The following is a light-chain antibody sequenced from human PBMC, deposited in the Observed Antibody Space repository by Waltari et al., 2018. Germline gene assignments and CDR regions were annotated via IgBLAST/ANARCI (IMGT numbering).Light chain of an antibody. CDR3: QVGETGRDDVI. V-gene: IGLV3-21*01. CDR2: TES. CDR1: HIGSKS. J-gene: IGLJ2*01. Sequence: SYVLTQPPSVSVAPGETARITCEGNHIGSKSVHWYQQKPGQAPMMVIYTESDRPPGIPERFSGSNSGNMATLTISRVGAGDEAEYYCQVGETGRDDVIFGGGTKVTVL.